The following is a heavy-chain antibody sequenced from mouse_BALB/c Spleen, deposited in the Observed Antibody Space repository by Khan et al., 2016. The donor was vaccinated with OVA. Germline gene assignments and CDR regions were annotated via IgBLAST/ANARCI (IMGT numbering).Heavy chain of an antibody. CDR3: NAGYFDY. V-gene: IGHV14-4*02. Sequence: VQLKQSGAELVRSGASVKLSCTASGFNIKDYYMHWVKQRPEQGLEWIGWIDPENGDTEYAPKFQGKATMTADTSSNTAYLQLRSLTSEDTAVYYCNAGYFDYWGQGTTLTVSS. CDR2: IDPENGDT. CDR1: GFNIKDYY. J-gene: IGHJ2*01.